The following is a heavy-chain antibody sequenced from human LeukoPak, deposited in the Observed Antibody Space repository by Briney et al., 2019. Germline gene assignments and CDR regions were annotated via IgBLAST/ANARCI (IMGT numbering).Heavy chain of an antibody. Sequence: GGSLRLSCAASGFSFSSYAMSWVRQAPGKGLEWVSAISGGGGSTHSADSVKGRFIISRDDSKNTLYLQMNSLRAEDTAVYHCAKGTCSGTSCYVMYFQHWGQGTLVTVSS. V-gene: IGHV3-23*01. CDR1: GFSFSSYA. CDR2: ISGGGGST. CDR3: AKGTCSGTSCYVMYFQH. J-gene: IGHJ1*01. D-gene: IGHD2-2*01.